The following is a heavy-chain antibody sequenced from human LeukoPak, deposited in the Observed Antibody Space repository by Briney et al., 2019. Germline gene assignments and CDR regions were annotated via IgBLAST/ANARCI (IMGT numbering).Heavy chain of an antibody. Sequence: ASVKVSCKASGYSFTRYGISWVRQAPGQGLEWMGWISAYSGNTNYAQNLQDRVTMTTDTSTSTTYMELRSLRSDDTAVYYCARGAYYYDSSGYYYGRYFDLWGRGTLVTVSS. V-gene: IGHV1-18*01. CDR2: ISAYSGNT. J-gene: IGHJ2*01. D-gene: IGHD3-22*01. CDR3: ARGAYYYDSSGYYYGRYFDL. CDR1: GYSFTRYG.